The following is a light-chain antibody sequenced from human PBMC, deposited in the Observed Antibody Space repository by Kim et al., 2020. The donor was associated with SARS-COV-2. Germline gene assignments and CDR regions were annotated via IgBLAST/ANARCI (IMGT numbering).Light chain of an antibody. CDR1: SSDIGGYNY. J-gene: IGLJ2*01. CDR3: SSFAGRKNWV. Sequence: GQSVTISCTGSSSDIGGYNYFSWYQQYPGKAPKLMIYEVSKRPSGVPDRFSGSTSGNTASLTVSGLQAEDEAAYYCSSFAGRKNWVIGGGTQLTVL. CDR2: EVS. V-gene: IGLV2-8*01.